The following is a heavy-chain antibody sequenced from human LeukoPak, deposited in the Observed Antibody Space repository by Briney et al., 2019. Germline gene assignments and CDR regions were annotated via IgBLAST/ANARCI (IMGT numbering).Heavy chain of an antibody. D-gene: IGHD2-2*02. CDR1: GYTFTSYG. CDR3: AREYCSSISCYNYYYMDV. Sequence: ASVKVSCKASGYTFTSYGISWVRQAPGQGLEWMGWISAYNGNTNYAQKLQGRVTMTTDTSTSTAYMELRSLRSDDTAVYFCAREYCSSISCYNYYYMDVWGKGTTVTVSS. V-gene: IGHV1-18*01. J-gene: IGHJ6*03. CDR2: ISAYNGNT.